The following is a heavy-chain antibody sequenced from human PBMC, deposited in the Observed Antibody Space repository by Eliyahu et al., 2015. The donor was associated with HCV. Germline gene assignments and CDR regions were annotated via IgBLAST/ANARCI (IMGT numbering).Heavy chain of an antibody. J-gene: IGHJ4*02. CDR1: GFIFSNAW. CDR2: IKGKTDGGTT. V-gene: IGHV3-15*01. D-gene: IGHD3-22*01. Sequence: EVQLVESGGGLVKPGGSLXLSCAASGFIFSNAWXSWVRQAPGKGLGWVGRIKGKTDGGTTDXAAPVKGRFTISRDDSKNTLYLQMNSLKTEDTAVYYCSAILRITMTVVVTYIGEGGQGTLVTVSS. CDR3: SAILRITMTVVVTYIGE.